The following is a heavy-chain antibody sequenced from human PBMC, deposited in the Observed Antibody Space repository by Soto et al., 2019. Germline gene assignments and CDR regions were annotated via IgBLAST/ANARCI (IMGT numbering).Heavy chain of an antibody. CDR1: GYSFTSYW. J-gene: IGHJ6*02. CDR3: ARQEGADYYYYYGMDV. D-gene: IGHD1-26*01. CDR2: IDPSDSYT. V-gene: IGHV5-10-1*01. Sequence: PGESLKISCQGSGYSFTSYWISWVRQMPGKGLEWMGRIDPSDSYTNYSPSFQGHVTISADKSISTAYLQWSSLKASDTAMYYCARQEGADYYYYYGMDVWGQGTTVTVSS.